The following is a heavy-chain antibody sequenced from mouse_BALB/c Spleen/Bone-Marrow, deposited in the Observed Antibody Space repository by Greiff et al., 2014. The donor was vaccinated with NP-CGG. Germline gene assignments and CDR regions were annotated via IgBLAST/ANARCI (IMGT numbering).Heavy chain of an antibody. CDR1: GYAFSVYW. V-gene: IGHV1-80*01. Sequence: VQLQQSGAELVRPGSSVKISCKASGYAFSVYWMNWVKQRPGQGLEWIGQIYPGDGDTNYNGKFKGKATLTADKSSSTAYMQLSSLTSEDSAVYFCTRSTATFDYWGQGTTLTVSS. J-gene: IGHJ2*01. CDR2: IYPGDGDT. D-gene: IGHD1-2*01. CDR3: TRSTATFDY.